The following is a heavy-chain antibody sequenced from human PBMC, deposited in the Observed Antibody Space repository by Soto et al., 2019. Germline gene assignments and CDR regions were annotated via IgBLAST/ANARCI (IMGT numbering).Heavy chain of an antibody. CDR1: GFTFSTYT. J-gene: IGHJ5*02. CDR3: ARDGPIAAAGNNWFDP. Sequence: QVQLVESGGDVVQPGRSLRLSCTASGFTFSTYTMHWVRQSPGKGLEWLAFISDDGDNRYYAESVRGRFTISRDNSKNTLYLQMDSLRPEDTAVYYCARDGPIAAAGNNWFDPWGLGTLVTVSS. CDR2: ISDDGDNR. D-gene: IGHD6-13*01. V-gene: IGHV3-30-3*01.